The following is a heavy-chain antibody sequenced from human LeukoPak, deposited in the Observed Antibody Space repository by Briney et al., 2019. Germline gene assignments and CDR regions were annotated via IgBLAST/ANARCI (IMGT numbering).Heavy chain of an antibody. Sequence: GRSLRLSCAASGFTFSSNAIHWVRQAPGNGLEWVAVVWYDGSNKHYVDSVKGRFTISRDNSKNTVYLQMNRLTAEDTAVYYCAKDGSAYSGSYIDYRGQGTLLTVSS. CDR2: VWYDGSNK. J-gene: IGHJ4*02. CDR3: AKDGSAYSGSYIDY. CDR1: GFTFSSNA. V-gene: IGHV3-33*06. D-gene: IGHD1-26*01.